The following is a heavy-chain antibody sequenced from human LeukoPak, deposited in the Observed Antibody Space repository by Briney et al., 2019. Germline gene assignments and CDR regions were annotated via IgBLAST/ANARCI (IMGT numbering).Heavy chain of an antibody. CDR3: ARESSSWYDKAFDY. CDR2: IRYDGSNK. D-gene: IGHD6-13*01. V-gene: IGHV3-30*02. Sequence: GGSLRLSCAASGFTFSSYGMHWVRQAPGKGLEWVAFIRYDGSNKYYADSVKGRFTISRDNSKNTLYLQMNSLRAEDTAVYYCARESSSWYDKAFDYWGQGTLVTVSS. J-gene: IGHJ4*02. CDR1: GFTFSSYG.